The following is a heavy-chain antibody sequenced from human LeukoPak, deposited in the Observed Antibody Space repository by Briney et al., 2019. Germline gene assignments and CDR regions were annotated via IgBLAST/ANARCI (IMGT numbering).Heavy chain of an antibody. CDR2: ISSSSSYI. CDR1: GFTFSSYS. J-gene: IGHJ4*02. Sequence: GGSLRLSCAASGFTFSSYSMNWVRQAPGKGLEWVPSISSSSSYIYYADSVKGRFTISRDNAKNSLYLQMNSLRAEDTAVYYCARDRTSSGWYYFDYWGQGTLVTVSS. V-gene: IGHV3-21*01. D-gene: IGHD6-19*01. CDR3: ARDRTSSGWYYFDY.